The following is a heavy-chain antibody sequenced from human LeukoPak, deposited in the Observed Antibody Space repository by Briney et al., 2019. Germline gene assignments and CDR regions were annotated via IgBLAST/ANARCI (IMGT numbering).Heavy chain of an antibody. V-gene: IGHV1-2*02. D-gene: IGHD5-18*01. J-gene: IGHJ3*02. CDR3: ARAGGGYDYGWGAFDI. CDR2: INPNSDGT. Sequence: ASVKVSCKASGYTFTGSYMHWVRQAPGQGLEWVGWINPNSDGTSYAQKFQGRVTMTRDTSISTAYMDLSRLISDDTAVYYCARAGGGYDYGWGAFDIWGQGTLVTVSS. CDR1: GYTFTGSY.